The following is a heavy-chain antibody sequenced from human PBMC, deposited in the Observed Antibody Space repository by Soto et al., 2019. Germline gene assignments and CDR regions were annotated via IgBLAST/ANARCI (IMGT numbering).Heavy chain of an antibody. CDR1: GYTFTSYG. J-gene: IGHJ6*02. CDR3: ARYFWDRSRWYGRRSYYYYGMDV. V-gene: IGHV1-18*04. Sequence: ASVKVSCKASGYTFTSYGISWVRQAPGQGLEWMGWISAYNGNTNYAQKLQGRVTMTTDTSTSTAYMELRSLRSDDTAVYYCARYFWDRSRWYGRRSYYYYGMDVWGQGTTVTLS. D-gene: IGHD6-13*01. CDR2: ISAYNGNT.